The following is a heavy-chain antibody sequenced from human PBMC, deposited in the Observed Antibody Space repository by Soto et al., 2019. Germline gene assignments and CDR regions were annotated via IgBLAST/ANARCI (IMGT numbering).Heavy chain of an antibody. CDR2: ISPSGGST. Sequence: PGGSLRLSCAASGFTFSNYAMIWVRQAPRKGLEWVSIISPSGGSTYYADSVKGRFTISRDNSKNTLYVQMNSLRAEDTAPYYCAKPLYYDSAGYYYNYYYGMDVWGQGTTVTVSS. CDR1: GFTFSNYA. D-gene: IGHD3-22*01. J-gene: IGHJ6*02. CDR3: AKPLYYDSAGYYYNYYYGMDV. V-gene: IGHV3-23*01.